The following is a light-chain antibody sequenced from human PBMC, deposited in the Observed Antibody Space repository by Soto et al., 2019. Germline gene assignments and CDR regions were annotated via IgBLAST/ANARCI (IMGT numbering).Light chain of an antibody. CDR2: TDN. CDR3: AAWDDNLRGYWV. CDR1: TSNIGSNY. V-gene: IGLV1-47*02. Sequence: QSVLTQPPSASGTPGQRGTISCSSSTSNIGSNYVYWYQHLPGTAPKFLIYTDNQGPSGVPDRFSGSKSGTSASLAISGLRSEDEGDYFCAAWDDNLRGYWVFGGGTKLTVL. J-gene: IGLJ2*01.